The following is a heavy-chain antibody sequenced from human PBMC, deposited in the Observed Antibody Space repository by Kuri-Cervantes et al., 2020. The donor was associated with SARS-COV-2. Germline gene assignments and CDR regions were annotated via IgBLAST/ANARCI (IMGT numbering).Heavy chain of an antibody. CDR1: GGSISSYY. J-gene: IGHJ6*02. D-gene: IGHD6-13*01. V-gene: IGHV4-59*01. CDR3: ARDRYSSSFSYYYYGMDV. CDR2: IYYSGST. Sequence: SETLSLTCTVSGGSISSYYWSWIRQPPGKGLEWIGYIYYSGSTNYNPSLKSRVTISVDTSKNQFSPKLSSVTAADTAVYYCARDRYSSSFSYYYYGMDVWGQGTTVTVSS.